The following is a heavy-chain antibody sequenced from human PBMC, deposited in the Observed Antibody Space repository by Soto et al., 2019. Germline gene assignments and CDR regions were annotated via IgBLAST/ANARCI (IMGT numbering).Heavy chain of an antibody. J-gene: IGHJ5*01. Sequence: ETLSLTCTLSGGSVRAPDWWNWVRQSPDKGLEWIAEVHISGHSNYNPSLRSRVSVSIDSSKNQFYLNLNSVTAADTAIYYCARVRQGCSANNCYFDPWGQGTQVTVSS. V-gene: IGHV4-4*02. CDR2: VHISGHS. D-gene: IGHD1-1*01. CDR3: ARVRQGCSANNCYFDP. CDR1: GGSVRAPDW.